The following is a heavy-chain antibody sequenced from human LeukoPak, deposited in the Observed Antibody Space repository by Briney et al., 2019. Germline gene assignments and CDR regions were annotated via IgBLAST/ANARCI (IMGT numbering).Heavy chain of an antibody. Sequence: SQTLSLTCAISGDSVSSNSAAWNWIRQSPSRGLEWLGRTYYRSKWYNDYAVSVKSLITINPDTSKNQFSLRLNSVTPEDTAVYYCVSQSGYSSSSLDYWGQGTLVTVS. CDR2: TYYRSKWYN. D-gene: IGHD6-6*01. CDR1: GDSVSSNSAA. V-gene: IGHV6-1*01. CDR3: VSQSGYSSSSLDY. J-gene: IGHJ4*02.